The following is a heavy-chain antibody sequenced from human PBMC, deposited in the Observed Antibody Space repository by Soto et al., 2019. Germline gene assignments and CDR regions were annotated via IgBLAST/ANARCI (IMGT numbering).Heavy chain of an antibody. Sequence: QVQLVESGGGEVQPGRSLTLSCVASGFYFSSYGMHWFRQAPGKGLEWVAVIWYDGSEKYYADSVRGRFTIYRDNPKNTLFLHMDSLRVEDTAVYYCVRQAGEDYWGQGTMVTVSS. D-gene: IGHD6-19*01. CDR1: GFYFSSYG. V-gene: IGHV3-33*01. CDR3: VRQAGEDY. CDR2: IWYDGSEK. J-gene: IGHJ4*02.